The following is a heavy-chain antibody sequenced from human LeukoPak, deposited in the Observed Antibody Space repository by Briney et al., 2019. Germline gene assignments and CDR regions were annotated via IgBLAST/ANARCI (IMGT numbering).Heavy chain of an antibody. CDR3: ARSRIAVAGSPPDY. CDR2: INPNSGGT. Sequence: ASVKVSCKASGYTFTGYYMHRVRQAPGQGLEWMGWINPNSGGTNYAQKFQGRVTMTRDTSISTAYMELSRLRSDDTAVYYCARSRIAVAGSPPDYWGQGTLVTVSS. J-gene: IGHJ4*02. V-gene: IGHV1-2*02. D-gene: IGHD6-19*01. CDR1: GYTFTGYY.